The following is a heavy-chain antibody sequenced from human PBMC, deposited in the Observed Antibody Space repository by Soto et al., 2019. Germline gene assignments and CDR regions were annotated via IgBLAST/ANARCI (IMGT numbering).Heavy chain of an antibody. J-gene: IGHJ5*02. Sequence: QVQLVESGGGVVQPGRSLRLSCAASGFTFSSYGMHWVRQAPGKGLEWVAVISYDGSNKYYADSVKGRFTISRDNSKNTLYLQMNSLRAEDTAVYYCSKDIGYCSGGSCYSNWFDPWGQGTLVTVSS. V-gene: IGHV3-30*18. CDR1: GFTFSSYG. CDR3: SKDIGYCSGGSCYSNWFDP. CDR2: ISYDGSNK. D-gene: IGHD2-15*01.